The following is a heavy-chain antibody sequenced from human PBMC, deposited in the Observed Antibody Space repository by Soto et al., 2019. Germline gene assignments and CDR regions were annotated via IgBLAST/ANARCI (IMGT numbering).Heavy chain of an antibody. V-gene: IGHV1-3*01. CDR1: GYTFTSYA. CDR2: INAGNGTT. D-gene: IGHD4-4*01. J-gene: IGHJ6*02. CDR3: AREGSVTRYYYYGIDV. Sequence: QVQLVQSGAEVKKPGASVKVSCKASGYTFTSYAMHWVRQAPGQRLEWMGWINAGNGTTKYSQKFQGRVTITRDTSASTAYMELSRLRAEDTAVYYCAREGSVTRYYYYGIDVWGQGTTVTVSS.